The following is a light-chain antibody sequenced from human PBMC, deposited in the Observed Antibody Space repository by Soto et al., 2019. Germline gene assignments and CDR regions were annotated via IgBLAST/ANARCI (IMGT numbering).Light chain of an antibody. Sequence: EIVLTQSPATLSSFPGDRVTLSCRASQYINTRLAWYQHRPGQAPRLLIYQTSIRAAGIPARFSASGSGTELTLTISSLQSEEFAVYYCQQYNNCPLNFGGGTKVDI. J-gene: IGKJ4*01. CDR1: QYINTR. CDR2: QTS. CDR3: QQYNNCPLN. V-gene: IGKV3D-15*01.